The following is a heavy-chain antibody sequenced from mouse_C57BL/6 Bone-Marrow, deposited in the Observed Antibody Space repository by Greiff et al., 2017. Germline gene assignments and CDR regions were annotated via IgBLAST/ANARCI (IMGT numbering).Heavy chain of an antibody. CDR3: ARGSSPHYYAMDY. J-gene: IGHJ4*01. CDR2: IYPGSGST. V-gene: IGHV1-55*01. CDR1: GYTFTSYW. D-gene: IGHD1-1*01. Sequence: QVQLQQPGAELVKPGASVKMSCKASGYTFTSYWITWVKQRPGQGLEWIGDIYPGSGSTNYNEKFKSKATLTVDTSSSTAYMQLSSLTSEDSAVDYCARGSSPHYYAMDYWGQGTSVTVSS.